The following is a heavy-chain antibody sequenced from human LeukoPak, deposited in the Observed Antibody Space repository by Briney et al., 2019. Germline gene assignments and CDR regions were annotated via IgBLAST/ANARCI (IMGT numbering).Heavy chain of an antibody. J-gene: IGHJ4*02. CDR2: IYQSGST. Sequence: SQTLSLTCAVSGGSISSGGYSWSWIRQPPGKGLEWIGHIYQSGSTDYNPTLKSRVTISVDRSKNQFSLKLSSVTAADTAVYYCARAASRTVDYRGQGTLVAVSS. D-gene: IGHD1-1*01. CDR1: GGSISSGGYS. CDR3: ARAASRTVDY. V-gene: IGHV4-30-2*01.